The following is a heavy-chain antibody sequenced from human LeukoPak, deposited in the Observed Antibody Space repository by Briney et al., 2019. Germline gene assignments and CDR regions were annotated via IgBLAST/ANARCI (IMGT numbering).Heavy chain of an antibody. Sequence: GVSLRLSCAASGFTFSNGWMSWVRQAPGKGLEWVGRIKSKTDGGTTDYAAPVKGGFTISRDDSKNTLYLQMNSLKTEDTAVYYCTTDGTAMAYFDYWGQGTLVTVSS. J-gene: IGHJ4*02. V-gene: IGHV3-15*01. CDR1: GFTFSNGW. CDR3: TTDGTAMAYFDY. CDR2: IKSKTDGGTT. D-gene: IGHD5-18*01.